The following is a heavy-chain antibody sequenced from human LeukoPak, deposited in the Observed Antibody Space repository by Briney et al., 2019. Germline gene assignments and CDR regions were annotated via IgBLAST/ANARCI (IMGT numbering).Heavy chain of an antibody. D-gene: IGHD2-21*02. V-gene: IGHV3-23*01. CDR3: AQGGHDFDPFYY. J-gene: IGHJ4*02. CDR1: GFTFSTYA. Sequence: GGSRRLSCAASGFTFSTYAMGWVRQAPGEGLEWVSSIKGGGGDPFYADSVRGRFTISRDKSKNTLYLQLNSLRAEDTAVYFCAQGGHDFDPFYYWGQGTLVTVSS. CDR2: IKGGGGDP.